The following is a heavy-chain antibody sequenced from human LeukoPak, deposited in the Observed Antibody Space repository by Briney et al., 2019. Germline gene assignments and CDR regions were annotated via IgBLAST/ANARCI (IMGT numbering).Heavy chain of an antibody. Sequence: GGSLRPSCAASGFTFSSYWMSWVRQAPGKGLEWVANIKQDGSEKYYVDSVKGRFTISRDNAKNSLYLQMNSLRAEDTAVYYCAREIFRTTVVTQPYYYYYMDVWGKGTTVTISS. J-gene: IGHJ6*03. CDR2: IKQDGSEK. D-gene: IGHD4-23*01. CDR3: AREIFRTTVVTQPYYYYYMDV. V-gene: IGHV3-7*01. CDR1: GFTFSSYW.